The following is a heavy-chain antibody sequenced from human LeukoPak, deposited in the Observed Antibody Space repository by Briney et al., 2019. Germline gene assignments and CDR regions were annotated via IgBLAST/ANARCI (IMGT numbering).Heavy chain of an antibody. V-gene: IGHV3-66*01. J-gene: IGHJ4*02. Sequence: PGGSLRLSCAASGFTFSSYEMSWVRQAPGKGLGWVSVIYSGGSTYYADSVKGRFTITRDNSKNTLYLQMNSLRAEDTAVYYCARGGARYDDDSSGYYFDHWAQGTLVTVSS. CDR1: GFTFSSYE. CDR3: ARGGARYDDDSSGYYFDH. CDR2: IYSGGST. D-gene: IGHD3-22*01.